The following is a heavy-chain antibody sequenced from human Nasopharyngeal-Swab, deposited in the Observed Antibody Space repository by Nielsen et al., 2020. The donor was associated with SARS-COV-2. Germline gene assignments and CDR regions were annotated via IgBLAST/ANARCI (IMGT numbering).Heavy chain of an antibody. CDR1: GYSFSNYW. CDR3: ARQYQNYFGSGDYHGAFDI. D-gene: IGHD3-10*01. J-gene: IGHJ3*02. V-gene: IGHV5-10-1*01. Sequence: GESLKISCEGSGYSFSNYWISWVRQVPGKGLEWMGKVDPSDSYTDYRPSLRGHVTISVDRSISTAYLQWSSLKASDTAMYYCARQYQNYFGSGDYHGAFDIWGQGTMVTVSS. CDR2: VDPSDSYT.